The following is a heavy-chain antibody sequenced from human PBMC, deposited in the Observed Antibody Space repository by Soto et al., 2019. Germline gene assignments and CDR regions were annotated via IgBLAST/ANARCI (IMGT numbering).Heavy chain of an antibody. CDR3: ARDMLWFGELADAFDI. Sequence: GASVKVSCTASGYTFTSYGISWVRQAPGQGLEWMGWISAYNGNTNYAQKLQGRVTMTTDTSTSTAYMELRSLRSDDTAVYYCARDMLWFGELADAFDIWGQGTMVTVSS. CDR1: GYTFTSYG. J-gene: IGHJ3*02. CDR2: ISAYNGNT. V-gene: IGHV1-18*01. D-gene: IGHD3-10*01.